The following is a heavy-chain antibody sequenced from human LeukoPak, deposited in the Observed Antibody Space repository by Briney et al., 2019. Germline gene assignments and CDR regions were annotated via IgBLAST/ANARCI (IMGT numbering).Heavy chain of an antibody. J-gene: IGHJ4*02. CDR2: ISTYNGNT. CDR3: ARDLEHCRNIICSNSAY. CDR1: GYTFTSYG. V-gene: IGHV1-18*01. D-gene: IGHD2-2*01. Sequence: GASVKVSCKASGYTFTSYGISWVRQAPGQGLEWMGWISTYNGNTFYAQKFEGRVSMTTDTSTNTVYTDLRSLRSDDTAVYYCARDLEHCRNIICSNSAYWGQGTLVTVSS.